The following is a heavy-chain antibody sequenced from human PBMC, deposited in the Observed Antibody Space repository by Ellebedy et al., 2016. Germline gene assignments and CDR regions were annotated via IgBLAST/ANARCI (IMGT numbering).Heavy chain of an antibody. V-gene: IGHV3-9*01. J-gene: IGHJ4*02. CDR3: AKDRDRWSNFDY. Sequence: GGSLRLSXAASGFTFDDYAMHWVRQAPGKGLEWVSGISWNSGSIAYADSVKGRFTISRDNAKNSLYLQMNSLSAEDTAFYYCAKDRDRWSNFDYWGQGILVTVSS. CDR1: GFTFDDYA. D-gene: IGHD4-23*01. CDR2: ISWNSGSI.